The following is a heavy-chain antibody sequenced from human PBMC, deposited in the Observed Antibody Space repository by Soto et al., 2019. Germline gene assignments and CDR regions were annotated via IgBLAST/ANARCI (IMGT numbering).Heavy chain of an antibody. CDR2: IYHRGTT. V-gene: IGHV4-61*01. Sequence: PSETLSLTCSVSGDSVSSGLYYWSWIRQPPGKGLEWIGYIYHRGTTKYNPSLKSPVTISVDTSKNQFSLKMSLLTAADTAIYYCARVSFYHDTSGYAVAWFDPWGQGTLVTVSS. D-gene: IGHD3-22*01. CDR1: GDSVSSGLYY. J-gene: IGHJ5*02. CDR3: ARVSFYHDTSGYAVAWFDP.